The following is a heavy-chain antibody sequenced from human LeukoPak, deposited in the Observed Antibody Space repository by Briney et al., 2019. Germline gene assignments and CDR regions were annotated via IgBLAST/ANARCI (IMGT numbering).Heavy chain of an antibody. J-gene: IGHJ4*02. V-gene: IGHV3-33*01. CDR2: TWHDGSIK. Sequence: GGSLRLSCVASGFPFSSYGMHWVRQAPGKGLEWVAVTWHDGSIKYYAESVKGRFTISRDNSKNTLYLQMNSLRAEDTAVYYCARGRTGVDFWGQGTLVTVSS. CDR3: ARGRTGVDF. CDR1: GFPFSSYG. D-gene: IGHD7-27*01.